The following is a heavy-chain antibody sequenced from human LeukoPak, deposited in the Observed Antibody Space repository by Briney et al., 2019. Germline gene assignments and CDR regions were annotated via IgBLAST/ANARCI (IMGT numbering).Heavy chain of an antibody. CDR1: GVSVSSTTYY. J-gene: IGHJ2*01. CDR3: ARRVYCTGGACRNWYSDL. D-gene: IGHD2-8*02. Sequence: SETLSLTCNVSGVSVSSTTYYWGWIRQPPGKGLEWIGSIYYDGRTYYNPSLQSRLTISVDTSKNQFSLRLSSVTAADTAVYYCARRVYCTGGACRNWYSDLWGRGTLVTVSS. V-gene: IGHV4-39*01. CDR2: IYYDGRT.